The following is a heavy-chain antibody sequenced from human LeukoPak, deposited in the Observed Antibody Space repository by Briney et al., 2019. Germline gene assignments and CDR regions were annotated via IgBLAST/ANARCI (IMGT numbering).Heavy chain of an antibody. CDR1: GFTFSSYA. CDR3: AKHITMIVVVSSPFDY. V-gene: IGHV3-23*01. CDR2: ISGSGGST. J-gene: IGHJ4*02. D-gene: IGHD3-22*01. Sequence: GGSLRLSCAASGFTFSSYATSWVRQAPGKGLEWVSAISGSGGSTYYADSVKGRFTISRDNSKNTLYLQMNSLRAEDTAVYYCAKHITMIVVVSSPFDYWGQGTLVTVSS.